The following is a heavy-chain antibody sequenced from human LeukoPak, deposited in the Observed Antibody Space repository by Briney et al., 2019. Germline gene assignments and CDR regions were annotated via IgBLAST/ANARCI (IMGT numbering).Heavy chain of an antibody. CDR1: GGSISSYY. J-gene: IGHJ4*02. CDR2: IYYSGST. V-gene: IGHV4-59*08. Sequence: SETLSLTCTVSGGSISSYYWSWIPQPPGKGLEWIGYIYYSGSTNYNPSFKSRVTISVDTSKNQFSLKLSSVTAADTAVCYCACYGGAYYFDYWGQGTLVTVSS. CDR3: ACYGGAYYFDY. D-gene: IGHD3-10*01.